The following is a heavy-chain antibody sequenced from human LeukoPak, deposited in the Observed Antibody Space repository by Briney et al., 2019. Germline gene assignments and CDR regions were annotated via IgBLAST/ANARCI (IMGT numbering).Heavy chain of an antibody. V-gene: IGHV4-59*12. CDR3: ARARSGSFDY. CDR2: IYYTGST. D-gene: IGHD1-26*01. J-gene: IGHJ4*02. CDR1: GGSISSYY. Sequence: SETLSLTCTVSGGSISSYYLSWIRQPPGKGLEWIGYIYYTGSTNYNPSLKSRVTISVDTSKNHFFLKLSSVTVADTAVYYCARARSGSFDYWGRGTLVTVSS.